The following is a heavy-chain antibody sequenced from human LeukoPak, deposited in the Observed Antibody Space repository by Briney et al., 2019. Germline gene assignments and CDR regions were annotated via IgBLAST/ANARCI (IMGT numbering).Heavy chain of an antibody. CDR1: GYIFTSYN. V-gene: IGHV1-46*01. D-gene: IGHD5-12*01. CDR2: INSSGGST. Sequence: ASVKVSCKASGYIFTSYNMYWVRQAPGQGLEWMGIINSSGGSTNYAQKFQGRVTMTTDTSTSTAYMELRSLRSDDTAVYYCARGRYSGYPYFDYWGQGTLVTVSS. J-gene: IGHJ4*02. CDR3: ARGRYSGYPYFDY.